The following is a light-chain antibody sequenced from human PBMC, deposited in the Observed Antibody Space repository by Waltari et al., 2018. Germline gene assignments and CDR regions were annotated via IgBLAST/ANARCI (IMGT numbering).Light chain of an antibody. V-gene: IGLV2-23*02. CDR3: CSYAGRGTYV. CDR1: TRNVGRYDL. Sequence: QSALTQPAPVSGTPGQSITISCSGPTRNVGRYDLVSWYQQHPGEAPKLLICEVFKRPPDTSSRFSGAKSGSTASLTISGLQPEDEADYYCCSYAGRGTYVFGSGTKVTVL. CDR2: EVF. J-gene: IGLJ1*01.